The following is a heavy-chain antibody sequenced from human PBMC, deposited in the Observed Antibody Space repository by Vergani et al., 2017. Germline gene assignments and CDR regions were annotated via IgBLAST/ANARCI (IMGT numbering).Heavy chain of an antibody. J-gene: IGHJ3*02. Sequence: QVQLVESGGGVVQPGRSLRLSCAASGFTFSSYGMHWVRQAPGKGLEWVAVIWYDGSNKDYADSVKGRFTISRDNSKNTLYLQMNSLRAEDTAVYYCAKASGAIPPDAFDIWGQGTMVTVSS. CDR2: IWYDGSNK. D-gene: IGHD1-26*01. CDR1: GFTFSSYG. CDR3: AKASGAIPPDAFDI. V-gene: IGHV3-33*06.